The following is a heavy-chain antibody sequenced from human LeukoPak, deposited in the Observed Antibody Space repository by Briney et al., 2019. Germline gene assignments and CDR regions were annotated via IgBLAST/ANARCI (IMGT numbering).Heavy chain of an antibody. Sequence: ASVKVSCKASGYTFTGYYMHWVRQAPGQGLEWMGWISAYNGNTNYAQKLQGRVTMTTDTSTSTAYMELRSLRSGDTAVYYCAREVPYYYGSGTHLRDYWGQGTLVTVSS. CDR2: ISAYNGNT. CDR1: GYTFTGYY. J-gene: IGHJ4*02. V-gene: IGHV1-18*04. D-gene: IGHD3-10*01. CDR3: AREVPYYYGSGTHLRDY.